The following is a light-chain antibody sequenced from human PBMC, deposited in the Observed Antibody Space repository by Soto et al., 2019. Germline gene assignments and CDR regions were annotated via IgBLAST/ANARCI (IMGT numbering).Light chain of an antibody. V-gene: IGKV3-11*01. J-gene: IGKJ5*01. CDR2: DAS. CDR3: QQRSNWPIT. Sequence: EVVMTQSAATLSVAPGERATLSCRASESVSSYLAWYQQKPGQAPRLLIYDASNRATGIPARFSGSGSGTDFALTISSLEPEDFAVYYCQQRSNWPITFGPGTRLEIK. CDR1: ESVSSY.